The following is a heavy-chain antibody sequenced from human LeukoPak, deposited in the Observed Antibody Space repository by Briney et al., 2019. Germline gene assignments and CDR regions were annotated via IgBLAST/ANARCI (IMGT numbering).Heavy chain of an antibody. V-gene: IGHV4-59*01. CDR2: IYYSGST. CDR1: GASISSYY. Sequence: SETLSLTCTVSGASISSYYWSWIRQPPGKGLEWIGYIYYSGSTNYNPSHKSRVTISVDTSKNQFSLKLSSVTAADTALYYCASSLDSSGWYFGVYWGQGTLVTVSS. J-gene: IGHJ4*02. CDR3: ASSLDSSGWYFGVY. D-gene: IGHD6-19*01.